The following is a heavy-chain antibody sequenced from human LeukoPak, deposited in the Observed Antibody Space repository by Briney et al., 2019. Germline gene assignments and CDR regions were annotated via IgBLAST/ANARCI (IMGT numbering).Heavy chain of an antibody. CDR2: IGGSGPTV. CDR1: GFTFSDYY. V-gene: IGHV3-11*01. J-gene: IGHJ4*02. D-gene: IGHD3-22*01. Sequence: GGSLRLSCAASGFTFSDYYMTWIRQAPGKGLEWVSYIGGSGPTVYYADSVEGRFTFSRDNAKNSLHLQMNSLRAEDTAVYYCARDRSGYYHGLDYWGQGILVTVSS. CDR3: ARDRSGYYHGLDY.